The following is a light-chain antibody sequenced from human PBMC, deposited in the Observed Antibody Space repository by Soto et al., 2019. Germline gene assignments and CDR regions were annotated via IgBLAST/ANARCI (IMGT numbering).Light chain of an antibody. V-gene: IGKV1-33*01. CDR1: QDISNY. J-gene: IGKJ4*01. Sequence: DIQMTQSPSSLSASVGDRVTITCQASQDISNYLNWYQQKPGKAPKLLIYDASNLETGVPSRFSGSGSGTDFTFTTSSLQPEDIATYYCHQYDNLPLTFGGGTKVEIK. CDR3: HQYDNLPLT. CDR2: DAS.